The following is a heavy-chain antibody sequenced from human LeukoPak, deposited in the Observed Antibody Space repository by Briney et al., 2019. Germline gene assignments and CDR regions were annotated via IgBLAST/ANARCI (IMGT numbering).Heavy chain of an antibody. CDR1: GYTFIHYH. V-gene: IGHV1-69-2*01. D-gene: IGHD2-8*01. J-gene: IGHJ4*02. CDR3: ATVAMLSTAFYFDH. CDR2: VDPEDGRT. Sequence: ASVKISCKASGYTFIHYHMHWVRQAPGKAPECMGRVDPEDGRTIYAERFRDRVTITADRSTDTVYLEVTRLNSDDTAVYFCATVAMLSTAFYFDHWGQGTLVTISS.